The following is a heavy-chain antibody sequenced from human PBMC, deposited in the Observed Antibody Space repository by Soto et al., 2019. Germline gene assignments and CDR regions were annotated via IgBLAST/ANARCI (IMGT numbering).Heavy chain of an antibody. CDR1: GFSFGSFP. D-gene: IGHD6-13*01. V-gene: IGHV3-23*01. CDR3: AKVHLTSGGTFWFDP. J-gene: IGHJ5*02. CDR2: ISGAGVGT. Sequence: EVQLLESGGDLIQPGGSLRLSCAASGFSFGSFPMSWVRQAPGKGLEWVAAISGAGVGTYYADSVRGRFTISRENSKNTLYLHMSSLRAEDTALYYCAKVHLTSGGTFWFDPWGQGTLVTVSS.